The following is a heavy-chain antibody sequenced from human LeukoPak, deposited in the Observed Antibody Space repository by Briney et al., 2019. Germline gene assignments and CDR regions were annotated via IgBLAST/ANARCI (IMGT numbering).Heavy chain of an antibody. D-gene: IGHD5-18*01. CDR2: ISGSGGTT. J-gene: IGHJ4*02. CDR1: GITFSNYA. Sequence: PGGSLRLSCAASGITFSNYAMSWVRQAPGKGLAWVPAISGSGGTTFYADSVKGRFTISRDNSKSTLYLQMNSLTAEDTAIYYCAKAIGYSYGYDDYWGQGTVVTVSS. V-gene: IGHV3-23*01. CDR3: AKAIGYSYGYDDY.